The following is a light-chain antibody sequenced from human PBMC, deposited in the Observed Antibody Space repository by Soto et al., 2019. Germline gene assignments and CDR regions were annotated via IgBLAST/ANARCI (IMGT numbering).Light chain of an antibody. V-gene: IGKV3-11*01. Sequence: EIVLTQSPATLSLSPGERATLSCRASQSVSSYLAWYQQKPGQAPRLLIYDASNRATGIPARFSGSGSGTDFTLTISSLKPEYFAVYYCQQRSNWPPTFGQGTKVDIK. CDR3: QQRSNWPPT. CDR1: QSVSSY. CDR2: DAS. J-gene: IGKJ1*01.